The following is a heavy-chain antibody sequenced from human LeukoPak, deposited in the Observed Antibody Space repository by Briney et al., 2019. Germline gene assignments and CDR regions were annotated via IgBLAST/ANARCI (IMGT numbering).Heavy chain of an antibody. CDR1: GFTFQTYN. J-gene: IGHJ4*02. Sequence: PGGSLRLSCAASGFTFQTYNINWVRQTPGRGLEWISSLSGSGRTIYYADSVKGRFSVSRDNAKNSLFLQMNSVGPEDTAVYYCAKSGLNRFDYWGQGTLVTVSS. D-gene: IGHD2-15*01. V-gene: IGHV3-48*01. CDR3: AKSGLNRFDY. CDR2: LSGSGRTI.